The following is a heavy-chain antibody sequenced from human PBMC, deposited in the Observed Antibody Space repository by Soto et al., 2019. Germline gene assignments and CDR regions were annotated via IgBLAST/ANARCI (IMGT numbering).Heavy chain of an antibody. CDR1: GFTFSSYE. V-gene: IGHV3-48*03. D-gene: IGHD3-3*01. CDR2: ISNSGTTT. Sequence: GWSLRLSCVASGFTFSSYEMNWVRQAPGKGLEWISYISNSGTTTYYADSVKGRFTISRDNAKNSLYLQMNSLGAEDTAVYFCARPPLSFHSVDYINSWGQGTPVTVSS. CDR3: ARPPLSFHSVDYINS. J-gene: IGHJ4*02.